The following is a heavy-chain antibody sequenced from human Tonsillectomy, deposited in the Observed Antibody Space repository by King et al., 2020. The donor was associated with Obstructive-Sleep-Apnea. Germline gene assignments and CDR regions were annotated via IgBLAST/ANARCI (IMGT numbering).Heavy chain of an antibody. J-gene: IGHJ4*02. CDR3: GGAPQGLRLGELSRTFYFDY. CDR1: GGSISSGSSY. V-gene: IGHV4-39*07. D-gene: IGHD3-16*02. CDR2: IYYSGST. Sequence: QLQESGPGLVKPSETLSLTCTVSGGSISSGSSYWGWIRQPPGKGLEWIGSIYYSGSTYYNPSLKSRVTISVDTSKNQFSLKLNSVTAADTAVDYCGGAPQGLRLGELSRTFYFDYWGQGTLVTVSS.